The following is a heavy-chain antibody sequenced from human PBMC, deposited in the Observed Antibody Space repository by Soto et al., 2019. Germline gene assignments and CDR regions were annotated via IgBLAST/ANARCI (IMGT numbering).Heavy chain of an antibody. Sequence: QVQLVESGGGVVQPGRSLRLSCAASGFTFSSYAMHWVRQAPGKGLEWVAVISYDGSNKYYADSVKGRFTISRDNSKNTLDLQMNSLRAEDTAVYYCARDMEGGGFDPWGQGTLVTVSS. CDR2: ISYDGSNK. J-gene: IGHJ5*02. D-gene: IGHD1-1*01. CDR3: ARDMEGGGFDP. CDR1: GFTFSSYA. V-gene: IGHV3-30-3*01.